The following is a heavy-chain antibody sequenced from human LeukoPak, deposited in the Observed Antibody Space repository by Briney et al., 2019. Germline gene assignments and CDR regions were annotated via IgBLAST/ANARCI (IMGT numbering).Heavy chain of an antibody. D-gene: IGHD3-9*01. J-gene: IGHJ4*02. Sequence: GGSLRLSCAASGFTFSSYGMHWVRQAPGKGLEWVAVISYDGSNKYYADSVKGRFTISRDNSKNTLYLQMNSLRAEDTAVYYCAKKPKYYDILTGYYEGYYFDYWGQGTLVTVSS. CDR3: AKKPKYYDILTGYYEGYYFDY. CDR1: GFTFSSYG. CDR2: ISYDGSNK. V-gene: IGHV3-30*18.